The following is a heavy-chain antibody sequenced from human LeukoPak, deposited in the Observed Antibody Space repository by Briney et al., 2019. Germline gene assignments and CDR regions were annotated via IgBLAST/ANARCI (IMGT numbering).Heavy chain of an antibody. V-gene: IGHV3-11*01. CDR1: GFTFSDHY. CDR3: ARGHYGLDV. J-gene: IGHJ6*02. Sequence: GGSLRLSCAASGFTFSDHYMTWIRQAPGEGLEWVSYIDRRGSDIYYADSVKGRFTISRDNAKNSLYLQMNSLRAEETAVYHCARGHYGLDVWGHGTTVTVSS. CDR2: IDRRGSDI.